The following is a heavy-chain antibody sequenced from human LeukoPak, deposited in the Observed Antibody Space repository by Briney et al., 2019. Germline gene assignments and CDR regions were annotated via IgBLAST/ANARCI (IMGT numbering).Heavy chain of an antibody. V-gene: IGHV1-46*01. J-gene: IGHJ3*02. Sequence: ASVKVSCKASGYTFTSYYMHWVRQAPGQGLEWMGIINPSGGSTSYAQKFQGRVTMTRDTSTSTVYMELSRLRSDDTAVYYCARVGGPRGAFDIWGQGTMVTVSS. D-gene: IGHD3-10*01. CDR3: ARVGGPRGAFDI. CDR2: INPSGGST. CDR1: GYTFTSYY.